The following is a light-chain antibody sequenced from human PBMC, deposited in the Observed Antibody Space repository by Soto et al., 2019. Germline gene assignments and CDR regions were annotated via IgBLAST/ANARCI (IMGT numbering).Light chain of an antibody. J-gene: IGKJ4*01. CDR3: EQYNNWPRGT. CDR1: QSVSSN. CDR2: GAS. V-gene: IGKV3-15*01. Sequence: EIVMTQSPATLSVSPGERATLSCRASQSVSSNLAWYQQKPGQAPRLLIYGASTRATGIPARFSGSGSGTEFTLIISSLQSEDFAVYYCEQYNNWPRGTFGGGTKVDIK.